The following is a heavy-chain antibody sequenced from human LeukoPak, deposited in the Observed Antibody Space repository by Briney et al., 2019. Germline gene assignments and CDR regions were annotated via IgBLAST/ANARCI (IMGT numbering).Heavy chain of an antibody. D-gene: IGHD2-8*02. V-gene: IGHV1-2*02. CDR2: INPNTGGT. CDR3: ARPSLGTGATPSNY. CDR1: GYTFTGYF. J-gene: IGHJ4*02. Sequence: GASVKVSCKASGYTFTGYFIHWVRQAPGQGLEWMGLINPNTGGTIYAQNFQGRVTMTRDTSISTVYMDLTRLTSDDTAVYYCARPSLGTGATPSNYWGQGTLVTVSS.